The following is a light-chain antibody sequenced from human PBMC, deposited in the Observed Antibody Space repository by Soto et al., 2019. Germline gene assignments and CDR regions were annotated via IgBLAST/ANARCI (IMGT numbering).Light chain of an antibody. CDR1: QSVGNN. CDR2: GAS. Sequence: EIVLTQSPVTLSLSPGDTATLSCRASQSVGNNFAWFQQKPGQAPRLLIYGASATATGIPGRFSGSGSGTEFTLTISSLQSEDVAVYYCQQYNDWPRTFGQGTKVEIK. V-gene: IGKV3-15*01. J-gene: IGKJ1*01. CDR3: QQYNDWPRT.